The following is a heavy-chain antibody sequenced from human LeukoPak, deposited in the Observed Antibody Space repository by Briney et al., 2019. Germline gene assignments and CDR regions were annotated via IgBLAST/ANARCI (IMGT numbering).Heavy chain of an antibody. CDR1: GGSISSYY. CDR2: IYASGTT. V-gene: IGHV4-4*07. J-gene: IGHJ6*03. CDR3: ARDSPYYYYYYMDV. Sequence: PSETLSLTCTVSGGSISSYYWSWIRQPAGKGREWIGRIYASGTTNYNPSLKSRVTISEDKSKNQFSLKLTPVTAADTAVYYCARDSPYYYYYYMDVWGKGTTVTVSS.